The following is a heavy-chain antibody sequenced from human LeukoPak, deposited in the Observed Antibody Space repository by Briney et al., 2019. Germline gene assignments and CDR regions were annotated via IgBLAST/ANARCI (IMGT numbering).Heavy chain of an antibody. Sequence: GGSLRLSCAASGFTFSSYGMHWVRQAPGKGLEWVAVIWYDGSNKYYADSVKGRFTISGDNSKNTLYLQMNSLRAEDTAVYYCAKDHQRYRVSYYFDYWGQGTLVTVSS. CDR2: IWYDGSNK. D-gene: IGHD5-18*01. CDR3: AKDHQRYRVSYYFDY. V-gene: IGHV3-33*06. J-gene: IGHJ4*02. CDR1: GFTFSSYG.